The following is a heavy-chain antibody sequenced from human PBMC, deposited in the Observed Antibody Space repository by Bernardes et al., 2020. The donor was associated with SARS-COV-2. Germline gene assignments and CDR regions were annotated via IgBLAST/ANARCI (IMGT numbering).Heavy chain of an antibody. J-gene: IGHJ5*01. V-gene: IGHV3-43*02. D-gene: IGHD3-9*01. CDR3: AKDLGYLGLNWFDS. CDR2: ISADGRTT. CDR1: GFAFDNYA. Sequence: GSLRLSCAASGFAFDNYAMHWVRQRPGKGLEWVSLISADGRTTNYGNSVRGRFTISRDNGKNSMYLQMTGLKTEDTALYYCAKDLGYLGLNWFDSWGQGTLVTVSS.